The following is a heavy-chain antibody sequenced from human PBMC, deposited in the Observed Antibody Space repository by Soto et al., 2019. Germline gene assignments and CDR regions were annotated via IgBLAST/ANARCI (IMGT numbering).Heavy chain of an antibody. CDR1: GFTFNTRW. CDR3: ARDYDRTPGIY. J-gene: IGHJ4*02. CDR2: INQDGSEK. V-gene: IGHV3-7*04. D-gene: IGHD3-22*01. Sequence: SLRLSCAASGFTFNTRWMSWVRQAPGKGLEWVANINQDGSEKYCLDSVKGRFTISRDNAKNSLSLQMNSLRAEDTAMYYCARDYDRTPGIYWGQGTLVTVSS.